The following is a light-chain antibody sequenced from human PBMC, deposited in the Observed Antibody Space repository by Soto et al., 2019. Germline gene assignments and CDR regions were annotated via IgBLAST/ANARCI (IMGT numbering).Light chain of an antibody. J-gene: IGKJ2*01. V-gene: IGKV1-5*03. CDR3: QQYKAYSYT. CDR2: KAS. Sequence: DIHMTQSPSTLSASVGDRVTITCRASQTINVWLAWYQQKPGKAPKPLISKASSLESGVPSRFSGSGSGTEFTLTISSLQPDDFATYYCQQYKAYSYTFGQGTEL. CDR1: QTINVW.